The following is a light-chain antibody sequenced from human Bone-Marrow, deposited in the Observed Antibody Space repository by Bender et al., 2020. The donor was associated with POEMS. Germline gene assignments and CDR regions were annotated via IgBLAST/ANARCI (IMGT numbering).Light chain of an antibody. CDR2: DVS. V-gene: IGLV2-11*01. J-gene: IGLJ3*02. CDR3: TSFAGSNLWV. Sequence: QSDLTQPRSVSGSPGQSVTISCSGTSSDVGAYNYVSWYQQHPGKAPKLMIYDVSKRPSGVPDRFSGSKSGNTASLTISGLQAEDEADYYCTSFAGSNLWVFGGGSKLTVL. CDR1: SSDVGAYNY.